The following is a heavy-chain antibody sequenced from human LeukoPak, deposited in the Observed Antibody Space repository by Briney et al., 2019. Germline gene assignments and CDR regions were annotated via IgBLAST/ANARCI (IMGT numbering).Heavy chain of an antibody. J-gene: IGHJ4*02. V-gene: IGHV3-11*04. CDR2: ISSSGSKV. Sequence: GGSLRLSCTASGFTFSDYHMSWIRQAPGKGLEWVSYISSSGSKVYYTDSVKGRFTISRDNVKNSLYLQMNSLRAEDTAVYYCASSYSSSRFDYWGQGTLVTVSS. CDR1: GFTFSDYH. CDR3: ASSYSSSRFDY. D-gene: IGHD6-6*01.